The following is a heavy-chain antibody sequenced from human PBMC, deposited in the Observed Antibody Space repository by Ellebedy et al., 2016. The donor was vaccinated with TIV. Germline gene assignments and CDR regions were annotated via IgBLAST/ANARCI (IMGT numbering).Heavy chain of an antibody. CDR1: GFTFSSYG. V-gene: IGHV3-30*18. CDR3: AKGEGWLGYYYGMDV. CDR2: ISYDGSNI. D-gene: IGHD5-12*01. Sequence: GESLKISCAASGFTFSSYGMNWVRLAPGKGLEWLAAISYDGSNIYYADSVKGRFTISRNNSKNTLYLQMNRLRAEDTAVYYCAKGEGWLGYYYGMDVWGQGTTVTVSS. J-gene: IGHJ6*02.